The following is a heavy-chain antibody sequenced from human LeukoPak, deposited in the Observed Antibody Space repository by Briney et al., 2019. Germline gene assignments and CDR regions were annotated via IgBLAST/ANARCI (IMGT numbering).Heavy chain of an antibody. Sequence: GGSLTLSCAPSGFTFSIYAMSWVRPAAGKVLQWVSSITTRGESTWYVDSVKHRITITRDNSENTLYLQMHSLRAEDTAVYYCARDRPNYYGSDGHYYRRDGDYWGRGTLVSVSS. D-gene: IGHD3-22*01. CDR3: ARDRPNYYGSDGHYYRRDGDY. V-gene: IGHV3-23*01. CDR2: ITTRGEST. CDR1: GFTFSIYA. J-gene: IGHJ4*02.